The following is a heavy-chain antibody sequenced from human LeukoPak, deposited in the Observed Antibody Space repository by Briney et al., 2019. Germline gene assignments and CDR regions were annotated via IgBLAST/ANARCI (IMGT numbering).Heavy chain of an antibody. D-gene: IGHD6-6*01. CDR3: ARVGGLWSSSSSAEYFQH. Sequence: GGSLRLSCAASGFTFSSYWMSWVRQAPGKGLEWVANIKQDGSEKYYVDPVKGRFTISRDNAKNSLYLQMNSLRAEDTAVYYCARVGGLWSSSSSAEYFQHWGQGTLVTVSS. CDR1: GFTFSSYW. J-gene: IGHJ1*01. V-gene: IGHV3-7*01. CDR2: IKQDGSEK.